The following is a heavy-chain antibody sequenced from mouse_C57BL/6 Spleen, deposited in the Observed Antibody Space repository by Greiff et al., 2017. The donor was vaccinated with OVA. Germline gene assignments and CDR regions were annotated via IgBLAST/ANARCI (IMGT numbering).Heavy chain of an antibody. J-gene: IGHJ4*01. CDR1: GFSLTSYG. D-gene: IGHD2-12*01. Sequence: VMLVESGPGLVQPSQSLSITCTVSGFSLTSYGVHWVRQSPGKGLEWLGVIWRGGSTDYNAAFMSRLSSTKDNSKIQVFFKMISLQADDTAIYYSATLGTTEFFAMDYWGQGTSVTVSS. CDR2: IWRGGST. CDR3: ATLGTTEFFAMDY. V-gene: IGHV2-5*01.